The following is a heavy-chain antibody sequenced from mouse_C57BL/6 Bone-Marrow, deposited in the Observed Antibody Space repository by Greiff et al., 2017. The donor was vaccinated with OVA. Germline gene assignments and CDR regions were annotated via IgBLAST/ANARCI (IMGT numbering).Heavy chain of an antibody. D-gene: IGHD1-1*01. V-gene: IGHV7-3*01. J-gene: IGHJ3*01. CDR2: IRNKANGYTT. CDR3: ARWITTVPFAY. CDR1: GFTFTDYY. Sequence: EVKVEESGGGLVQPGGSLSLSCAASGFTFTDYYMSWVRQPPGKALEWLGFIRNKANGYTTEYSASVKGRFTISRDNSQSILYLQMNALRAEDSATYYCARWITTVPFAYWGQGTLVTVSA.